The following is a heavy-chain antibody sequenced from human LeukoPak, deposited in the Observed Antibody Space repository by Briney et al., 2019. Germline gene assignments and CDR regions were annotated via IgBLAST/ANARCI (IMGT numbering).Heavy chain of an antibody. D-gene: IGHD2-15*01. CDR1: GFTFNHYS. CDR3: ARTNVVGADY. V-gene: IGHV3-48*04. J-gene: IGHJ4*02. CDR2: ISTSSNTI. Sequence: GGSLRLSCKASGFTFNHYSMTWVRQAPGRGLEWVSYISTSSNTIYYADSVKGRFTISRDNAKNSLYLQMNSLRAEDTAVYYCARTNVVGADYWGQGTLVTVSS.